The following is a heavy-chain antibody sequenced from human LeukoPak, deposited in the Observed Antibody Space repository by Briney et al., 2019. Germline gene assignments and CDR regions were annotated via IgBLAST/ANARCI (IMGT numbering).Heavy chain of an antibody. Sequence: GGSLRLSCAASGFTFSSYSMNWVRQAPGKGLEWVSSISSSSSNYIYYADSVKGRFTISRDNAENSLYLQMTSLRAEDTAVYYCAKDLDIAAAGYYFDYWGQGTLVTVSS. CDR2: ISSSSSNYI. CDR1: GFTFSSYS. CDR3: AKDLDIAAAGYYFDY. J-gene: IGHJ4*02. V-gene: IGHV3-21*01. D-gene: IGHD6-13*01.